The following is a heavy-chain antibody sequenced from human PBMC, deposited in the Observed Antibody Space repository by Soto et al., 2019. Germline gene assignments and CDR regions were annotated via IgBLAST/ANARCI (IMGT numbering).Heavy chain of an antibody. Sequence: GESLKISCKGSGYSFTSYWIGWVRQMPGKGLEWMGIIYPGDSDTRYSPSFQGQVTISADKSISTAYLQWSSLKASDTAMYYCARHGAIFGVAKYYYYGMDVWGQGTTVTVSS. V-gene: IGHV5-51*01. CDR3: ARHGAIFGVAKYYYYGMDV. J-gene: IGHJ6*02. CDR2: IYPGDSDT. CDR1: GYSFTSYW. D-gene: IGHD3-3*01.